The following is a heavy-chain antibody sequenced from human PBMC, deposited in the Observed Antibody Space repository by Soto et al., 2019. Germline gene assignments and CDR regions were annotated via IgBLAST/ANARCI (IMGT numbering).Heavy chain of an antibody. V-gene: IGHV3-7*01. CDR2: IKQDGSEK. Sequence: GGSLRLSCAASGFTFSSYWMSWVRQAPGKGLEWVANIKQDGSEKYYVDSVKGRFTISRDNAKNSLYLQMNSLRAEDTAVYYCARDKEQLPTYYYMDVWGKGTTVTVSS. D-gene: IGHD6-6*01. J-gene: IGHJ6*03. CDR1: GFTFSSYW. CDR3: ARDKEQLPTYYYMDV.